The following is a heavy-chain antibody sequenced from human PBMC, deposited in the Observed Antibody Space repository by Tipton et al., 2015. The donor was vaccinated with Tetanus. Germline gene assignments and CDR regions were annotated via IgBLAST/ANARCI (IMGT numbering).Heavy chain of an antibody. CDR3: AAQIIPTDRGGWFDP. D-gene: IGHD3-3*01. V-gene: IGHV4-39*01. Sequence: TLSLTCSVSGGSISSRNYYWGWIRQPPGKGLEFIGRVYYSGNTYYNPSLKSRVTISVDTSKNQFSLKLSSVTATDTAVYYRAAQIIPTDRGGWFDPWGQGTLVTVSS. CDR1: GGSISSRNYY. CDR2: VYYSGNT. J-gene: IGHJ5*02.